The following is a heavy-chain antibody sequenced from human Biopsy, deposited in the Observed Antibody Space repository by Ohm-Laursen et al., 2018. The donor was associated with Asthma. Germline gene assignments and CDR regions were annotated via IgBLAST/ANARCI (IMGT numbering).Heavy chain of an antibody. V-gene: IGHV3-30*03. CDR2: ISFDGSNK. Sequence: SLRLSCSAAGFSFSRYGMHWVRQAPGKGLEWVAVISFDGSNKYYGDSVKGRFTIARDNSKNTVYLQMNSLRAEDTAVYYCASYEVVTAILPMDVWGQGTTVTVSS. J-gene: IGHJ6*02. D-gene: IGHD2-21*02. CDR1: GFSFSRYG. CDR3: ASYEVVTAILPMDV.